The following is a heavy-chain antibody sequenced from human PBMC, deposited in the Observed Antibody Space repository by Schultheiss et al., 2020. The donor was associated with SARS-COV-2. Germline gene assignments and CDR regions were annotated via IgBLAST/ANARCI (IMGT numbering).Heavy chain of an antibody. CDR1: GFTFSSYW. V-gene: IGHV3-7*01. J-gene: IGHJ6*02. CDR2: IKQDGSEK. D-gene: IGHD6-13*01. CDR3: ARDPYSQGYYYGMDV. Sequence: GGSLRLSCAASGFTFSSYWMSWVRQAPGKGLEWVAKIKQDGSEKDYVDSVKGRFTISRDNSKNTLYLQMNSLRAEDTAVYYCARDPYSQGYYYGMDVWGQGTTVTVSS.